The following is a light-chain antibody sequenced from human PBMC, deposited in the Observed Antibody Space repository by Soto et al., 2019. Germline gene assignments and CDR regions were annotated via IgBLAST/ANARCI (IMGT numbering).Light chain of an antibody. J-gene: IGLJ2*01. CDR1: SGDIGSYDY. CDR2: EVS. V-gene: IGLV2-14*01. CDR3: SSYTTSNTLV. Sequence: QPVLTQPASVSGSPGQSITISCTGTSGDIGSYDYVSWYQQPPGKAPKLILYEVSNRPSGISNRFSGSKSGSMASLTISGLQSEDEADYFCSSYTTSNTLVFGGGTKLTVL.